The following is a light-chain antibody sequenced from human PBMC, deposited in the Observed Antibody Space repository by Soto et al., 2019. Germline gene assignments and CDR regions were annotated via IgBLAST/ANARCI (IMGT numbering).Light chain of an antibody. J-gene: IGKJ2*01. Sequence: EIVLTQSPGTLSFSPGERATLSCRASQSVNSNYLGWYQKKPAQAPRLLIYAASSRATGVPDRFSGSGSGTDFTLTISRLEPEDFAVYYCQQYGTSPYTFGQGTKVDIK. CDR3: QQYGTSPYT. CDR2: AAS. CDR1: QSVNSNY. V-gene: IGKV3-20*01.